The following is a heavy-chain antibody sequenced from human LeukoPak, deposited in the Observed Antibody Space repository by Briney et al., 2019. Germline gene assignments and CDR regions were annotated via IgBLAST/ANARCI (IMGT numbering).Heavy chain of an antibody. CDR3: AKTVGAYWYFDF. CDR1: GFTFNNYA. J-gene: IGHJ2*01. V-gene: IGHV3-23*01. CDR2: IVGGGNIT. Sequence: GGSLRLSCAASGFTFNNYAMTWVRQAPGKGLEWVSAIVGGGNITYYADSVKGRFTISRDNSKNTLYLQMNSPRAEDTAVYYCAKTVGAYWYFDFWGRGTLVTVSS. D-gene: IGHD1-26*01.